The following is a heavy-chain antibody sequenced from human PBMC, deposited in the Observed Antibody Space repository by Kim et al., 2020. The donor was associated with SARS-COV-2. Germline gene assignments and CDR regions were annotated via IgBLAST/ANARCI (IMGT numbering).Heavy chain of an antibody. CDR2: INHSGST. Sequence: SETLSLTCAVYGGSFSGYYWSWIRQPPGKGLEWIGEINHSGSTNYNPSLKSRVTISVDTSKNQFSLKLSSVTAADTAVYYCARRFSVFRGYSSSWYDYYYYYGMDVWGQGTTVTVSS. J-gene: IGHJ6*02. CDR1: GGSFSGYY. V-gene: IGHV4-34*01. CDR3: ARRFSVFRGYSSSWYDYYYYYGMDV. D-gene: IGHD6-13*01.